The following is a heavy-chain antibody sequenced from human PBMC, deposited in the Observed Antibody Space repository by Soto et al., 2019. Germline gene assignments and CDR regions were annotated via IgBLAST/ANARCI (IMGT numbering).Heavy chain of an antibody. Sequence: QLQLQESGPGLVKPSETLSLTCTVSGGSISGSSYYWGWIRQPPGKGLEWIGNIYYSGSTYYNPSLKSGVTISVDTSKNQFSLKLSSVTAADTAVYYCMLGSGWKDFDYWGQGTLVTVSS. CDR2: IYYSGST. J-gene: IGHJ4*02. CDR1: GGSISGSSYY. D-gene: IGHD3-22*01. V-gene: IGHV4-39*01. CDR3: MLGSGWKDFDY.